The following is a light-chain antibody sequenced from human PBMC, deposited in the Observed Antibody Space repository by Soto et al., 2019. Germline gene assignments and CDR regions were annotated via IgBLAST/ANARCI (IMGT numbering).Light chain of an antibody. J-gene: IGKJ5*01. Sequence: MLTLSPGPPSWSRGERATISCRVSQSVSSSYLAWYQQKPGQAPRLLIYGGSSRATGIPVRFSGSGSETDFTLTINSLEPEDFAVYYCQQYGNFPYTFGQGTRLEIK. CDR3: QQYGNFPYT. V-gene: IGKV3-20*01. CDR1: QSVSSSY. CDR2: GGS.